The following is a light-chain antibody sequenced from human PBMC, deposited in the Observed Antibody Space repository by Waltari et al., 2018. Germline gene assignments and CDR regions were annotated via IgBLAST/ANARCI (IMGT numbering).Light chain of an antibody. CDR3: QQSYNTPWT. CDR2: AAS. CDR1: QSISSY. V-gene: IGKV1-39*01. J-gene: IGKJ1*01. Sequence: DIQMTQSPSSLSASVGERVTITCRASQSISSYLNWNQQKPGKAPKLLIYAASNLQSGVPSRFSGSGSGTDFTLTISSLQPEEFATYYCQQSYNTPWTFGQGTKVEIK.